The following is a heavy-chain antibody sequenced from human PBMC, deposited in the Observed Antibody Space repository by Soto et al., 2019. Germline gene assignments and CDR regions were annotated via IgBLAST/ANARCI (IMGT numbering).Heavy chain of an antibody. CDR2: IKQDGSEN. CDR3: ARSANYYDSSGYFHDDY. D-gene: IGHD3-22*01. Sequence: EVQLVESGGGLVQPGGSLRLSCVASGFTFSRYWMSWVRQAPGKGLEWVANIKQDGSENYYVDSVKGRFTISRDNAKNSLYLQMNSLRAEDTAVYYCARSANYYDSSGYFHDDYWGQGTLVTVSS. CDR1: GFTFSRYW. V-gene: IGHV3-7*01. J-gene: IGHJ4*02.